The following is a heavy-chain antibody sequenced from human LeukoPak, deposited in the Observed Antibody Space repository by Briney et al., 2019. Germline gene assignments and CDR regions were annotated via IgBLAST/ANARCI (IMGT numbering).Heavy chain of an antibody. V-gene: IGHV3-21*06. CDR2: INSGGTTT. Sequence: GGSLGLSCAACGFAFSSYTMNWARQAPGKGLEWVASINSGGTTTHYAFSVKGRFTISRDNAQNVLYLQMNGLRGDDAAVYYCLRVDSRDFWGQGTLVTVSS. D-gene: IGHD2-2*03. CDR3: LRVDSRDF. CDR1: GFAFSSYT. J-gene: IGHJ4*02.